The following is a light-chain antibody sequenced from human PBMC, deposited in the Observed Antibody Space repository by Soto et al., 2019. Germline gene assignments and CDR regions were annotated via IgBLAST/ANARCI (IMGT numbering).Light chain of an antibody. V-gene: IGLV2-8*01. Sequence: QSALTQPPSASGSPGQSVTISCTGTSSDVGAYNYVSWYQQLPGKAPKLIIYEVSKRPSGVPDRFSGSKSGITASLTVSGLQAEDEADYYCNSYAGTYSFFYVFGTGTKLTVL. CDR1: SSDVGAYNY. CDR2: EVS. CDR3: NSYAGTYSFFYV. J-gene: IGLJ1*01.